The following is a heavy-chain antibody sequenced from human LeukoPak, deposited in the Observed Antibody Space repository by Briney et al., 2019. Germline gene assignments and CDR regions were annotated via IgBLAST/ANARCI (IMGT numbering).Heavy chain of an antibody. CDR3: MRGATDTTRWFDP. V-gene: IGHV3-30*03. CDR2: ISYDGGSR. D-gene: IGHD1-7*01. Sequence: GGSLRLSCAASGFTFSSYGMNWVRQAPGKGLEWVALISYDGGSRHYADSVRGRFTISRDNAKNSLYLQVNGLRAEDTAAYYCMRGATDTTRWFDPWGQGTLVTVSS. CDR1: GFTFSSYG. J-gene: IGHJ5*02.